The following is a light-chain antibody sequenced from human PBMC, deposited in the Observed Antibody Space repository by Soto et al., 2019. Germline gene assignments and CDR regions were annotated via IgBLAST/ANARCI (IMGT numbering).Light chain of an antibody. CDR1: SSDVGGYNY. CDR3: SSYTSSSTPV. J-gene: IGLJ2*01. Sequence: QSALTQPASVSGSPGQSITISCTGTSSDVGGYNYVSWYQQHPGKAPKLMIYDVSNRPSGVSNRFSGSKSGNTASLTISVLQAEDEADYYCSSYTSSSTPVFGGGTKLTVL. CDR2: DVS. V-gene: IGLV2-14*01.